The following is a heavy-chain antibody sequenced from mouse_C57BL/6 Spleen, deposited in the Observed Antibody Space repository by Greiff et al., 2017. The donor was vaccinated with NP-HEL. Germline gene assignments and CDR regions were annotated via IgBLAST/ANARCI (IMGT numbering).Heavy chain of an antibody. Sequence: VQLQQSGAELVRPGASVTLSCKASGYTFTDYEMHWVKQTPVHGLEWIGAIDPETGGTAYNQKFKGKAILTAAKSSSTAYMELRSLTSEDSAVYYCTRSIYYDYDAGYWGQGTTLTVSS. D-gene: IGHD2-4*01. CDR1: GYTFTDYE. V-gene: IGHV1-15*01. CDR2: IDPETGGT. J-gene: IGHJ2*01. CDR3: TRSIYYDYDAGY.